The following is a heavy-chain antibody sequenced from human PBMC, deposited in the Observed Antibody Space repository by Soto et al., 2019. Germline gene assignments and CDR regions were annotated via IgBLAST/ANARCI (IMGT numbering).Heavy chain of an antibody. CDR3: ARESGRFLEWLAPAYYYYGMDV. D-gene: IGHD3-3*01. V-gene: IGHV1-18*04. Sequence: PGESLKISCKGSGYTFTSYGISWVRQAPGQGLEWMGWISAYNGNTNYAQKLQGRVTMTTDTSTSTAYMELRSLRSDDTAVYYCARESGRFLEWLAPAYYYYGMDVWGQGTTVTVSS. CDR1: GYTFTSYG. CDR2: ISAYNGNT. J-gene: IGHJ6*02.